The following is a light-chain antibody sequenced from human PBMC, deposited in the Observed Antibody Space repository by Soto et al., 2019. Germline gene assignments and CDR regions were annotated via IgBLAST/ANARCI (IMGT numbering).Light chain of an antibody. Sequence: QSVLTQPPSVSEAPRQRVAISCSGSYSNIGNNAVNWYQHVPGKAPKLLIYYDDLVPSGVSDRFSGSKSGTSASLAISGLQSEDEADYYCATWDDTLNGWVFGGGTKVTV. J-gene: IGLJ3*02. CDR2: YDD. V-gene: IGLV1-36*01. CDR1: YSNIGNNA. CDR3: ATWDDTLNGWV.